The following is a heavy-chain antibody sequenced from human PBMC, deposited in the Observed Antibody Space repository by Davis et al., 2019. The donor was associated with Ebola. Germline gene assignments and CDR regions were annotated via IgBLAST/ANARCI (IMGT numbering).Heavy chain of an antibody. CDR3: AARYCSSTKCQAFEY. J-gene: IGHJ4*02. D-gene: IGHD2-2*01. V-gene: IGHV3-21*04. CDR2: ISSSSSYI. Sequence: GESLKISCAASGFTFSSYGMHWVRQAPGKGLEWVSSISSSSSYIYYADSVKGRFTISRDNAKNSLYLQMNSLRVEDTAFYYCAARYCSSTKCQAFEYGGQGTLVTVSS. CDR1: GFTFSSYG.